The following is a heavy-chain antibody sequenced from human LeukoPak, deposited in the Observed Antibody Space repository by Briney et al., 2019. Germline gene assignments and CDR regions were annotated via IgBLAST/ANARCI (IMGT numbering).Heavy chain of an antibody. Sequence: SETLSLTCTVSGGSISSYYWSWIRQPPGKGLEWIGYIYYSGSTNYNPSLKSRVTISVDTSKNQFSLKLRSVTAADTAVYYCARGPRFGELLWHWFDPWGQGTLVTVSS. D-gene: IGHD3-10*01. V-gene: IGHV4-59*08. CDR2: IYYSGST. CDR3: ARGPRFGELLWHWFDP. CDR1: GGSISSYY. J-gene: IGHJ5*02.